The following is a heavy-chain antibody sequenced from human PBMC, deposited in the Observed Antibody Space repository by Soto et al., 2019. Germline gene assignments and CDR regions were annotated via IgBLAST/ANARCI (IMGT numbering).Heavy chain of an antibody. J-gene: IGHJ5*02. CDR3: ARLHCDSPNCVPLDP. D-gene: IGHD2-2*01. Sequence: ASETLSLTCTVSGGSISSYYWSWIRQPPGKGLEWIGSIYYSGTSSYNPSLKSRVTMSVDTSKKQLSLRLRSVTAADTAVYYCARLHCDSPNCVPLDPWGQGTLVTVSS. V-gene: IGHV4-59*04. CDR1: GGSISSYY. CDR2: IYYSGTS.